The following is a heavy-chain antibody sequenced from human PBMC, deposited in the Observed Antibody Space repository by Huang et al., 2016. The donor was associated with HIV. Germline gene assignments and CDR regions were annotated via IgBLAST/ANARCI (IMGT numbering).Heavy chain of an antibody. V-gene: IGHV1-2*02. CDR3: ARAQTGTTGWFDP. CDR2: SNPNRAGT. D-gene: IGHD1-7*01. J-gene: IGHJ5*02. Sequence: QVQLVQSGAEVKKPGASVKVSCKASGYTFTEYFIHWVRQAPGQGLGWVGWSNPNRAGTNYAQKFQGRVTMTRDKSISTAYVDLSCLRSDDTAVYYCARAQTGTTGWFDPWGQGTLVTVSS. CDR1: GYTFTEYF.